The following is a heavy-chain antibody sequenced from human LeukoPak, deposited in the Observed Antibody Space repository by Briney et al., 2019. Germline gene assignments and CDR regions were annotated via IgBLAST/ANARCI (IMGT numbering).Heavy chain of an antibody. V-gene: IGHV4-4*02. Sequence: SGTLSFTCAVSGGSISSSNWWSWVRQPPGKGLEWIGEIYHSGSTNYNPSLKSRVTISVDKSKNQFSLKLSSVTAADTAVYYCARDPKRAVAGRRGGNWFDPWGQGTLVTVSS. CDR2: IYHSGST. CDR3: ARDPKRAVAGRRGGNWFDP. D-gene: IGHD6-19*01. J-gene: IGHJ5*02. CDR1: GGSISSSNW.